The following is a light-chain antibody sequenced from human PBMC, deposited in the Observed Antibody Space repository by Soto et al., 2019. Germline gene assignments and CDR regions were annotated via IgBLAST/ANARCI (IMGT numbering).Light chain of an antibody. V-gene: IGKV1-5*01. CDR3: QHYSSNSGT. CDR2: DAS. CDR1: QRMSGF. Sequence: DIQMTQSPSTLSASVGDRVTITCRASQRMSGFLGWYQQKPGKAPQLLISDASSLESGVPSRFSGGGSGTAFTLTISSLQPEDFATYYCQHYSSNSGTFGPGTRVDIK. J-gene: IGKJ1*01.